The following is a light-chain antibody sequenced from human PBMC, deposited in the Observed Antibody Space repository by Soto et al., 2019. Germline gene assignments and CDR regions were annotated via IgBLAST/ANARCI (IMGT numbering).Light chain of an antibody. CDR1: QSVSSSY. J-gene: IGKJ3*01. Sequence: EIVLTQSPGTLSLSPGERATLSCRARQSVSSSYLAWYQQKPGQAPRLLIYGASSRATGIPDRFSGSGSGTDFTLTISRLEPEDFAVYYCQQFGSSPLFTFGPGTKGDVK. CDR2: GAS. V-gene: IGKV3-20*01. CDR3: QQFGSSPLFT.